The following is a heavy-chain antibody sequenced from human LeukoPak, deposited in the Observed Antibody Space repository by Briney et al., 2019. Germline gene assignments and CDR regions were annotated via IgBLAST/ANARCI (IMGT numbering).Heavy chain of an antibody. CDR1: GFTFGDHA. Sequence: GGSLRLSCTASGFTFGDHAMSWVRQAPGKGREGVGFIRSKAYGGTTEYAASVKGRFTISRDDSKSIAYLQMNSLKTEDTAVYYCTRGPRQLWLYYGMDVWGQGTTVIVSS. J-gene: IGHJ6*02. CDR2: IRSKAYGGTT. D-gene: IGHD5-18*01. CDR3: TRGPRQLWLYYGMDV. V-gene: IGHV3-49*04.